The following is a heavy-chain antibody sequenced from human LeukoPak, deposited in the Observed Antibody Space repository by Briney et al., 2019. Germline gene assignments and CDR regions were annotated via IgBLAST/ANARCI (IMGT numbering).Heavy chain of an antibody. CDR3: ASGQGWHFDL. CDR2: IKPDGREK. V-gene: IGHV3-7*01. CDR1: GFTFSTYW. J-gene: IGHJ2*01. Sequence: GGSLRLSCAASGFTFSTYWMHWVRHAPGKGLECVANIKPDGREKNYVDSVKGRFTVSRDNSRNSLFLQMNNLRAEDTAVYYCASGQGWHFDLWGRGTLVTVSS.